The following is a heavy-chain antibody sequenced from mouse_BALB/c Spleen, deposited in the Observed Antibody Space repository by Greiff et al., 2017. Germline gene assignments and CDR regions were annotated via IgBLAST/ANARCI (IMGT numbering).Heavy chain of an antibody. CDR1: GYAFSSYW. V-gene: IGHV1-80*01. CDR2: IYPGDGDT. Sequence: QVQLKQSGAELVRPGSSVKISCKASGYAFSSYWMNWVKQRPGQGLEWIGQIYPGDGDTNYNGKFKGKATLTADKSSSTAYMQLSSLTSEDSAVYFCAREDHYYGSYYFDYWGQGTTLTVSS. CDR3: AREDHYYGSYYFDY. J-gene: IGHJ2*01. D-gene: IGHD1-2*01.